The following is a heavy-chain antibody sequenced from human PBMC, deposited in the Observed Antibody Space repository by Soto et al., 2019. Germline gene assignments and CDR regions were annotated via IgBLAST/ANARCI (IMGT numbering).Heavy chain of an antibody. J-gene: IGHJ4*02. Sequence: PGGSLRLSCAASGFTFSSYCMHWVRQAPGKGLEWVAVISYDGSNKYYADSVKGRFTISRDNSKNTLYLQMNSLRAEDTAVYYCAKEVRSGSYLFDYWGQGTLVTAPQ. CDR1: GFTFSSYC. CDR3: AKEVRSGSYLFDY. D-gene: IGHD1-26*01. CDR2: ISYDGSNK. V-gene: IGHV3-30*18.